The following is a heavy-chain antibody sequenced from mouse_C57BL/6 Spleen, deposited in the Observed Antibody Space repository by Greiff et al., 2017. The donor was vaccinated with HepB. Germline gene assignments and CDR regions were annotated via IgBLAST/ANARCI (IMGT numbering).Heavy chain of an antibody. D-gene: IGHD1-1*01. Sequence: VQLQQSGPELVKPGASVKISCKASGYSFTSYYIHWVKQRPGQGLEWIGWIYPGSGNTKYNEKFKGKATLTADTSSSTAYMQLSSLTSEDSAVYYCAGAYYGSSYNFAYWGQGTTLTVSS. V-gene: IGHV1-66*01. J-gene: IGHJ2*01. CDR3: AGAYYGSSYNFAY. CDR2: IYPGSGNT. CDR1: GYSFTSYY.